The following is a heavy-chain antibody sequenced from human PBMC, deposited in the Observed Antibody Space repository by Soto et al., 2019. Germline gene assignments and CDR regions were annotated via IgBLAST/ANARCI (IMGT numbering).Heavy chain of an antibody. Sequence: QVQVQVPGPGLVRPSETLSLNCTVSGGSISVYYWSWIRQPAGKGLEWIGRMYTTGSIAYNPSLKSRVTMSLDTSKNQFSLNLRSVTAADTAVYYCARDPGTGLGLRWGQGTLVTVSS. V-gene: IGHV4-4*07. D-gene: IGHD5-18*01. CDR2: MYTTGSI. J-gene: IGHJ4*02. CDR1: GGSISVYY. CDR3: ARDPGTGLGLR.